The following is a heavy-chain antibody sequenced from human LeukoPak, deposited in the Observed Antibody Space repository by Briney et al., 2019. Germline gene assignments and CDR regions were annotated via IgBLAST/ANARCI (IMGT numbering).Heavy chain of an antibody. J-gene: IGHJ5*02. V-gene: IGHV1-69*13. Sequence: ASVKVSCTASGGTFSSYAISWVRQAPGQGLEWMGGIIPIFGTANYAQKFQGRVTITADESTSTAYMELSSLRSEDTAVYYCARARTIFGVVIGFDPWGQGTLVTVSS. CDR3: ARARTIFGVVIGFDP. D-gene: IGHD3-3*01. CDR2: IIPIFGTA. CDR1: GGTFSSYA.